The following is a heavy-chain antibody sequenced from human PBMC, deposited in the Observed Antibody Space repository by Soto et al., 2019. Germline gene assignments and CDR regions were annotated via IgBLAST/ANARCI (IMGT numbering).Heavy chain of an antibody. V-gene: IGHV1-69*08. J-gene: IGHJ5*02. D-gene: IGHD4-4*01. CDR3: AGDPDSHYNDSHASSYP. CDR2: IIPIIGII. Sequence: QVQLVQSGAEVKKPGSSVKVSCKASGGTFSTYTITWVRQAPGQGLEWMGRIIPIIGIINYAQKFQGIVTINADKFTGTAEMELTGLRSDDTAVYYCAGDPDSHYNDSHASSYPWGQGTLVTVSS. CDR1: GGTFSTYT.